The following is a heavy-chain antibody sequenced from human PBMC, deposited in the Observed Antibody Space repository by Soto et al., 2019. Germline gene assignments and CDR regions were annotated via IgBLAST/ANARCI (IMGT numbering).Heavy chain of an antibody. Sequence: PGGSLRLSCAASGFTFSSYGMHWVRQAPGKGLEWVAVISYDGSNKYYADSVKGRFTISRDNSKNTLYLQMNSLRAEDTAVYYCASDSSGWYSEVTVPGYYYYGMDVWGQGTTVTVSS. D-gene: IGHD6-19*01. V-gene: IGHV3-30*03. J-gene: IGHJ6*02. CDR2: ISYDGSNK. CDR3: ASDSSGWYSEVTVPGYYYYGMDV. CDR1: GFTFSSYG.